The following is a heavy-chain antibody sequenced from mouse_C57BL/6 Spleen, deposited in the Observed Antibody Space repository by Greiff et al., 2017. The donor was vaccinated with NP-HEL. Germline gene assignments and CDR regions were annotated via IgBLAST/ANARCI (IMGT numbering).Heavy chain of an antibody. CDR1: GFTFSDYY. J-gene: IGHJ1*03. Sequence: EVNVVESGGGLVQPGGSLKLSCAASGFTFSDYYMYWVRQTPEKRLEWVAYISNGGGSTYYPDTVKGRFTISRDNAKNTLYLQMSRLKSEDTAMYDGARQGVVADWYLDVWGTGTAVTVSS. CDR2: ISNGGGST. D-gene: IGHD1-1*01. CDR3: ARQGVVADWYLDV. V-gene: IGHV5-12*01.